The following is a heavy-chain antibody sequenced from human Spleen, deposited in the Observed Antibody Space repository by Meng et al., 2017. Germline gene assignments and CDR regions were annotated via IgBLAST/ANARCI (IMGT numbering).Heavy chain of an antibody. Sequence: QVQLVQAGADVKKPGASVKVSCKASGYTFTAYYIHWVRQAPGQGLEWMGWFVNYVDTYPAPKFQGRVTMTTDTHTNTAFMELRSLTSDDTAVYYCASGTPGRSYCDYWGQGTLVTVSS. CDR1: GYTFTAYY. CDR2: FVNYVDT. J-gene: IGHJ4*02. D-gene: IGHD2-15*01. V-gene: IGHV1-18*04. CDR3: ASGTPGRSYCDY.